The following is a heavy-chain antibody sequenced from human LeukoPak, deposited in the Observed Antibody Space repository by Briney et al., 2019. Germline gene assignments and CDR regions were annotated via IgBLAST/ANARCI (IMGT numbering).Heavy chain of an antibody. D-gene: IGHD5-18*01. V-gene: IGHV3-23*01. CDR3: ARTGGYSYGYSDYFDY. CDR1: GFTFGNYA. CDR2: ISGSGGST. J-gene: IGHJ4*02. Sequence: GGSLRLSCAASGFTFGNYAMSWVRQAPGKGLEWVSAISGSGGSTYYADSVKGRFTTSRDNSKNTLYLQMNSLRAEDTAVYYCARTGGYSYGYSDYFDYWGQGTLVTVSS.